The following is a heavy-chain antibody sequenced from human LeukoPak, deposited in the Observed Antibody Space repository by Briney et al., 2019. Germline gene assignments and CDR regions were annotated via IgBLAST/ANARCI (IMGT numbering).Heavy chain of an antibody. CDR2: ISYDGSNK. V-gene: IGHV3-30*04. D-gene: IGHD6-13*01. J-gene: IGHJ5*02. CDR1: GFTFSGYA. Sequence: GGSLRLSCAASGFTFSGYAMHWVRQAPGKGLEWVAVISYDGSNKYYADSVKGRFTISRDNSKNTLYLQMNSLRAEDTAVYYCARAKYSSSWFDPWGQGTLVTVSS. CDR3: ARAKYSSSWFDP.